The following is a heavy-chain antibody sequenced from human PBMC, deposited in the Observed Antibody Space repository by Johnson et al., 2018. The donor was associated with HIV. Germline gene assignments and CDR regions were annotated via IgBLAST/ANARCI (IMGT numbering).Heavy chain of an antibody. V-gene: IGHV3-30*04. CDR2: ISNDGSNK. D-gene: IGHD5-12*01. CDR3: AKEDPVRGYSGYVDAFDI. CDR1: GFTFSSHA. Sequence: MQLVESGGGVVQPGRSLRLSCAASGFTFSSHAMHWVRQAPGKGLEWVTFISNDGSNKYYADSVRGRFTISRDNSKNTLYLQMNSLRAEDTAVYYCAKEDPVRGYSGYVDAFDIWGQGTMVTVSS. J-gene: IGHJ3*02.